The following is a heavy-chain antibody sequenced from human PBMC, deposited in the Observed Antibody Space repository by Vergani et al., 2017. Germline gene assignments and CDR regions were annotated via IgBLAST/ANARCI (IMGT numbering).Heavy chain of an antibody. CDR3: ARDSPGGYYGSEGWFDP. D-gene: IGHD3-10*01. CDR2: IYYSGST. Sequence: QVQLQESGPGLVKPSETLSLTCAVSGYSISSGYYWGWIRQPPGKGLEWIGYIYYSGSTYYNPSLKSRLTISVDTSKNQFSLKLSSVTAADTAVYYCARDSPGGYYGSEGWFDPWGQGTLVTVSS. CDR1: GYSISSGYY. V-gene: IGHV4-38-2*02. J-gene: IGHJ5*02.